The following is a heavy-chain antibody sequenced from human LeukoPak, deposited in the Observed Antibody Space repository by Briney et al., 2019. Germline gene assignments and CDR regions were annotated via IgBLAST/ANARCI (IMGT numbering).Heavy chain of an antibody. CDR3: SLRAVARPQDY. CDR2: ISSSGSTM. D-gene: IGHD6-19*01. V-gene: IGHV3-48*03. CDR1: GFTFSTYE. Sequence: GGSLRLSCAASGFTFSTYEMHWVRQAPGKGLEWVSDISSSGSTMYYADSVKGRFTTSRDNAKNLLYLQMHSLRAEDTAVYYCSLRAVARPQDYWGQGTLVTVS. J-gene: IGHJ4*02.